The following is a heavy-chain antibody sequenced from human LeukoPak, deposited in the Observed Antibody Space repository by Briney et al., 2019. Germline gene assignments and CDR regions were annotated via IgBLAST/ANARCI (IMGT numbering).Heavy chain of an antibody. D-gene: IGHD3-3*01. Sequence: GGSLRHSCAASGFSFNTYAMSWVRQAPGKGLEWVSAISGSGDRTFYADSVKGRFTISRDNSNNTLYLQLNTLRAEDTAVYYCARDAPEQFLEVCLLSGIDYWGQGTMVTVSS. CDR2: ISGSGDRT. CDR3: ARDAPEQFLEVCLLSGIDY. J-gene: IGHJ4*02. CDR1: GFSFNTYA. V-gene: IGHV3-23*01.